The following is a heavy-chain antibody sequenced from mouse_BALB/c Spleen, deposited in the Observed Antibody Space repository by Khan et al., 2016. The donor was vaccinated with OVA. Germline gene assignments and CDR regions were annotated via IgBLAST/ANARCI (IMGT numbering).Heavy chain of an antibody. D-gene: IGHD1-1*01. CDR3: ARGNYYGYYFDY. CDR2: ISYSGDT. V-gene: IGHV3-2*02. J-gene: IGHJ2*01. Sequence: EVQLQESGPGLVKPSQSLSLTCTVTGNSITSGYAWNWIRQFPGNKLEWMGYISYSGDTSYIPSLKSRISITRDTSKNQFFLQLNSVTTEDTATYYCARGNYYGYYFDYWGQGTTRTVSS. CDR1: GNSITSGYA.